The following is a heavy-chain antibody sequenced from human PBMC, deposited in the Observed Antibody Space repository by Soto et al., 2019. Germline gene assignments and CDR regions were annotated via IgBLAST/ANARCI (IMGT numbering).Heavy chain of an antibody. D-gene: IGHD5-18*01. CDR2: IYPGDSDT. Sequence: GESLKISCKGSGYNFTSYWIGWVRQMPGKCLEWMGIIYPGDSDTRYIPSFQVQVTISSDKYFSTAYLSWSSLKASDSAPYYWASLRLRRYSYGTRYSWLGPWGQGTLVTVSP. V-gene: IGHV5-51*01. CDR1: GYNFTSYW. CDR3: ASLRLRRYSYGTRYSWLGP. J-gene: IGHJ5*02.